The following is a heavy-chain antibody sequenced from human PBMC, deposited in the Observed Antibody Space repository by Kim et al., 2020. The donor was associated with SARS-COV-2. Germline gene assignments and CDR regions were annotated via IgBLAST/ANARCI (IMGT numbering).Heavy chain of an antibody. CDR3: ARASLWFGVYQAFDY. CDR1: GFTFSSYE. Sequence: GGSLRLSCAASGFTFSSYEMNWVRQAPGKGLEWVSYISSSCSTIYYADSVKGRFTISRDNAKNSLYLQMNSLRAEDTAVYYCARASLWFGVYQAFDYWGQGTLVTVSS. J-gene: IGHJ4*02. D-gene: IGHD3-10*01. V-gene: IGHV3-48*03. CDR2: ISSSCSTI.